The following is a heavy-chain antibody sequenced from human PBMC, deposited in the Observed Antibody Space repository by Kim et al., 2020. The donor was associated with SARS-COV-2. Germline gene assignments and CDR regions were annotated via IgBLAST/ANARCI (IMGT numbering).Heavy chain of an antibody. CDR2: INPSGGST. D-gene: IGHD3-10*01. V-gene: IGHV1-46*01. CDR3: ARVVPRARGWDYYGSGSYYNDNWFDP. Sequence: ASVKVSCKASGYTFTNYYIHWVRQAPGQGLERMGIINPSGGSTSYAQKFQGRVTMTRDTSTSTVYMELSSLRSEDTAVYYCARVVPRARGWDYYGSGSYYNDNWFDPWGQGTLVTVSS. J-gene: IGHJ5*02. CDR1: GYTFTNYY.